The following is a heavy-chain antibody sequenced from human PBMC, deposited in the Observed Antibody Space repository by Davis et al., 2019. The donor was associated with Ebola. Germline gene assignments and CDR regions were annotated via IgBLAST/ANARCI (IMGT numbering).Heavy chain of an antibody. CDR2: ISYDGSNK. V-gene: IGHV3-30*18. J-gene: IGHJ6*04. CDR3: AKDWLVGATTAGTGYYYGMDV. Sequence: PGGSLRLSCAASGFTFSSYGMHWVRQAPGKGLEWVAVISYDGSNKYYADSVKGRFTISRDNSKNTLYLQMNSLRAEDTAVYYCAKDWLVGATTAGTGYYYGMDVWGKGTTVTVSS. D-gene: IGHD1-26*01. CDR1: GFTFSSYG.